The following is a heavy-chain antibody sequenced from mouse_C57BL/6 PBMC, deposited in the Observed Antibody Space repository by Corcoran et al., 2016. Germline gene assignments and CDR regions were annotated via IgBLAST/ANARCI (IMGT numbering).Heavy chain of an antibody. Sequence: EVQLQQSGAELVRPGASVKLSCTASGFNIKDYYMNWVKQRPEQGLEWIGRIDPEDGDTEYAPKFQGKANMTADTSSNTAYLQLSSLTSEDTAVYYCTTDGYYCYFDVWGTWTTVTVSS. CDR1: GFNIKDYY. J-gene: IGHJ1*03. V-gene: IGHV14-1*01. D-gene: IGHD2-3*01. CDR2: IDPEDGDT. CDR3: TTDGYYCYFDV.